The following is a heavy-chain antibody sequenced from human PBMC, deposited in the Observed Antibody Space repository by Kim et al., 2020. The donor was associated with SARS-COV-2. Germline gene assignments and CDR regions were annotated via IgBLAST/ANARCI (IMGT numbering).Heavy chain of an antibody. Sequence: SVKGRFTGSRDNAKNSLYLQMNSLRAEDTAVYYVAPSSQRGYSYMSYWGQGTLVTVSS. CDR3: APSSQRGYSYMSY. V-gene: IGHV3-11*01. J-gene: IGHJ4*02. D-gene: IGHD5-18*01.